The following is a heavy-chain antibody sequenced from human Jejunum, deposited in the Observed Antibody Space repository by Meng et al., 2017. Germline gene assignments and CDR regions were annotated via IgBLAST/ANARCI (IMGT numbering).Heavy chain of an antibody. CDR2: VNTSKS. CDR1: GYSFDSSE. CDR3: ARGGTGWPLDF. J-gene: IGHJ4*02. D-gene: IGHD6-19*01. Sequence: QGQLVQSGAEVRKPGASVKVSCNGIGYSFDSSEINWVRQATGQGLEWMSWVNTSKSYIPQKCQCRLTVTWDSYETTAYMELISLTSDDTAVYYCARGGTGWPLDFWGQGTLVTVSS. V-gene: IGHV1-8*01.